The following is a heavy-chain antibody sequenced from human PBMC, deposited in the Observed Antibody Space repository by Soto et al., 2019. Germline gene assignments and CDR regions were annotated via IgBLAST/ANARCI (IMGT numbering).Heavy chain of an antibody. J-gene: IGHJ4*02. V-gene: IGHV3-30*18. CDR2: ISYDGSNK. Sequence: QVQLVESGGGVVQPGRSLRLSCAASGFTFSSYGMHWVRQAPGKGLGWVAVISYDGSNKYYADSVKGRFTISRDNSKNTLYLQMNSLRAEDTAVYYCAKDRWIQAHGCIDYWGQGTLVTVSS. CDR1: GFTFSSYG. D-gene: IGHD5-18*01. CDR3: AKDRWIQAHGCIDY.